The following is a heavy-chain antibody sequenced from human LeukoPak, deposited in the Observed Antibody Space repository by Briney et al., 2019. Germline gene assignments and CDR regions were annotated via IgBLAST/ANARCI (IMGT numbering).Heavy chain of an antibody. Sequence: GGSLRLSCAASGFTFSIYSINWVRQAPGKGLEWLSYISSSSRTISYADSLKGRFTVSRDNAKNSVDLQVDSLRAEDTAVYYCARVGTSGWTSDYWGQGTPVTVSS. CDR2: ISSSSRTI. J-gene: IGHJ4*02. CDR3: ARVGTSGWTSDY. CDR1: GFTFSIYS. D-gene: IGHD6-19*01. V-gene: IGHV3-48*04.